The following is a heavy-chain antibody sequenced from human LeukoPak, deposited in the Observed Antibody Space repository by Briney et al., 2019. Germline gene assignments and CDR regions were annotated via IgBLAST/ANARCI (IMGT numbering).Heavy chain of an antibody. Sequence: PSETLSLTCTVSGDSISSSSYYWGWIRQPPGKGLEWIGSIYYSGSTYYNPSLKSRVTISVDTSKNQFSLKLSSVTAADTAVYYCARDASYGLFDYWGQGTLVTVSS. CDR1: GDSISSSSYY. V-gene: IGHV4-39*07. D-gene: IGHD5-18*01. CDR2: IYYSGST. CDR3: ARDASYGLFDY. J-gene: IGHJ4*02.